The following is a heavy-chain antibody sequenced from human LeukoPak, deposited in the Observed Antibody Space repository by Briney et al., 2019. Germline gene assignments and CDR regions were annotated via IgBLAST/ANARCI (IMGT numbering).Heavy chain of an antibody. D-gene: IGHD3-16*01. J-gene: IGHJ4*02. CDR3: ARVVGYDYVWGSYDY. CDR2: MNPNSGNT. Sequence: ASVKVSCKASGYTFTSYDINWVRQATGQGLGWMGWMNPNSGNTGYAQKFQGRVTMTRNTSISTAYMELSSLRSEDTAVYYCARVVGYDYVWGSYDYWGQGTLVTVSS. V-gene: IGHV1-8*01. CDR1: GYTFTSYD.